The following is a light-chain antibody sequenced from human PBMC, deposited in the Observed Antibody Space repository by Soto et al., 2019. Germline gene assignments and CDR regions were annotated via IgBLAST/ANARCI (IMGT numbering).Light chain of an antibody. CDR2: DV. Sequence: QSALTQPASVSGWPGQSITIYCTGTSSDVGGSIYVSWYQLSPGKAPKLLIYDVDRPSVVSNRFSGSKSGNTASLTISGLQAEDEADYCCYSYTSSGTVVFGGGTKLTVL. V-gene: IGLV2-14*01. J-gene: IGLJ3*02. CDR1: SSDVGGSIY. CDR3: YSYTSSGTVV.